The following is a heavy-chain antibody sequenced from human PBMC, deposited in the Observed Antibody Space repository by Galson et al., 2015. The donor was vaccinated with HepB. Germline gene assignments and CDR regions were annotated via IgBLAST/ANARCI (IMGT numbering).Heavy chain of an antibody. CDR2: INHSGST. J-gene: IGHJ4*02. Sequence: ETLSLTCAVYDGSFSDSSWNWIRQPPGKRLEWFGEINHSGSTNYKPSLKSRVTMSVDTSRNQFSLKLNSVTAADTAVYYCARAKAGRGYFDYWGQGTLVTVSS. CDR3: ARAKAGRGYFDY. D-gene: IGHD3-10*01. CDR1: DGSFSDSS. V-gene: IGHV4-34*01.